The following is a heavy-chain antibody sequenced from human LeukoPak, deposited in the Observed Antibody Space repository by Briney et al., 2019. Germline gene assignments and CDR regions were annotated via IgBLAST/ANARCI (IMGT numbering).Heavy chain of an antibody. CDR1: GFTFSSYS. D-gene: IGHD1-7*01. Sequence: GGSLRLSSAASGFTFSSYSMNWVRQAPGKGLEWVSSISSSSSYIYYADSVKGRFTISRDNAKNSLYLQMNSLRAEDMAIYYCAREDDWNYEDYWGQGTLVTVSS. J-gene: IGHJ4*02. V-gene: IGHV3-21*01. CDR3: AREDDWNYEDY. CDR2: ISSSSSYI.